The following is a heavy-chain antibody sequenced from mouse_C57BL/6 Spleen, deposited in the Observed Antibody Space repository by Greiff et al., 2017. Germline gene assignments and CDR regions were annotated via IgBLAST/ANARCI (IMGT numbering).Heavy chain of an antibody. Sequence: VQLQQSGPELVKPGASVKISCKASGYSFTGYYMNWVKQSPEKSLEWIGEINPSTGGTTYNQKFKAKATLTVDKSSSTAYMQLKSLTSEDSAVYYWARRGGSSRYFDVWGTGTTVTVSS. CDR1: GYSFTGYY. V-gene: IGHV1-42*01. J-gene: IGHJ1*03. CDR3: ARRGGSSRYFDV. D-gene: IGHD1-1*01. CDR2: INPSTGGT.